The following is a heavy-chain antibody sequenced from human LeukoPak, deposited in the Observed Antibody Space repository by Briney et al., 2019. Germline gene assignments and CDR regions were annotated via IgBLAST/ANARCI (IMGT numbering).Heavy chain of an antibody. V-gene: IGHV4-34*01. J-gene: IGHJ6*02. CDR1: GGSFSGYY. Sequence: PSETLSLTCAVYGGSFSGYYWSWIRQPPGKGLERIGEINHSGSTNYNPSLKSRVTISVDTSKNQFSLKLSSVTAADTAVYYCARGQTGVRAYYDFWSASNNRRKNYYGMDVWGQGTTVTVSS. CDR2: INHSGST. CDR3: ARGQTGVRAYYDFWSASNNRRKNYYGMDV. D-gene: IGHD3-3*01.